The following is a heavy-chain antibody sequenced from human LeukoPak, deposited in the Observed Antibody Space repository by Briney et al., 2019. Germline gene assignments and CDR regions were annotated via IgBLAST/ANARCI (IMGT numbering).Heavy chain of an antibody. D-gene: IGHD5-12*01. Sequence: SETLSLTCTVSGGSISSYYWSWIRQPPGKGLEWIWYISYSGSTNYNPSLKSRVTISIDTSKNQFSLKLSSVTAADTAMYYCAGSSVATTRNWFDPWGQGTLVTVSS. CDR3: AGSSVATTRNWFDP. J-gene: IGHJ5*02. CDR1: GGSISSYY. V-gene: IGHV4-59*01. CDR2: ISYSGST.